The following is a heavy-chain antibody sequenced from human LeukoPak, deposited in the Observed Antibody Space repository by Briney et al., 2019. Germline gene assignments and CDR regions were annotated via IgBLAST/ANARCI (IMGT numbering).Heavy chain of an antibody. Sequence: SETLSLTCTVSGGSISNSTYYWGWIRQPPGKGLEWIGSINYSGNTYDNSALKSRVTISVDTSRNQFSLKLNSVTAADTAVYYCVRHLSKLRYFDWQNWFDPWGQGNLVTVSS. CDR2: INYSGNT. D-gene: IGHD3-9*01. CDR1: GGSISNSTYY. V-gene: IGHV4-39*01. CDR3: VRHLSKLRYFDWQNWFDP. J-gene: IGHJ5*02.